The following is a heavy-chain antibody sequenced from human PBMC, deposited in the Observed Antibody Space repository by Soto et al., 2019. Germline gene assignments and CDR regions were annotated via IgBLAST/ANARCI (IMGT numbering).Heavy chain of an antibody. CDR2: INHSGST. CDR1: GGSFSGYY. D-gene: IGHD3-3*01. J-gene: IGHJ6*02. CDR3: ARGSGSFFGVVTPYYSYGMAV. Sequence: QVQLQQWGAGLLKPSETLSLTCAVYGGSFSGYYWSWIRQPPGKGLEWIGEINHSGSTNYNPSLKIRAPISVDTSKHHFSLKLSSVTAADTALYYCARGSGSFFGVVTPYYSYGMAVWGQGTTVPVSS. V-gene: IGHV4-34*01.